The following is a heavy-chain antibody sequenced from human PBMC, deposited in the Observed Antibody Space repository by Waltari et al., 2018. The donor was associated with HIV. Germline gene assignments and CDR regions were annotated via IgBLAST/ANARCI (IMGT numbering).Heavy chain of an antibody. Sequence: EVQLVESGGGLVQPGGSLRLSCAASGFTFSSYALPWVRRAPGKGLEYVSAISSNGGSTYYANSVKGRFTISRDNSKNTLYLQMGSLRAEDMAVYYCARAPKQWLDHDAFDIWGQGTMVTVSS. CDR1: GFTFSSYA. D-gene: IGHD6-19*01. J-gene: IGHJ3*02. CDR2: ISSNGGST. V-gene: IGHV3-64*01. CDR3: ARAPKQWLDHDAFDI.